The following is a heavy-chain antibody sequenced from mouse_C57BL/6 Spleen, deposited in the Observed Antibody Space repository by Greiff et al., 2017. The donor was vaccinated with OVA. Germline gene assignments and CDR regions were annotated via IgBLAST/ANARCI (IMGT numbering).Heavy chain of an antibody. CDR3: ARSGTGTGFDY. V-gene: IGHV1-52*01. CDR2: IDPSDSET. CDR1: GYTFTSYW. D-gene: IGHD4-1*01. J-gene: IGHJ2*01. Sequence: QVQLQQPGAELVRPGSSVKLSCKASGYTFTSYWMHWVKQRPIQGLEWIGNIDPSDSETLYNQKFKDKATLTVDKSSSTAYMQLSSLTSEDSAVYYCARSGTGTGFDYWGQGTTLTVSS.